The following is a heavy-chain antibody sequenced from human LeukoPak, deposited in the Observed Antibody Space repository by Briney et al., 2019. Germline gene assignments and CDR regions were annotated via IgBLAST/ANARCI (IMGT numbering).Heavy chain of an antibody. Sequence: PGESLRLSCAASGFTFNAYSMNWVRQGPNKGLEWVANIKQDGSEKYYVDSVKGRFTISRDNANNSLYLQMNSLRAEDTAVYYCARGRGGLLWFGEFNSWGQGTLVTVSS. CDR2: IKQDGSEK. V-gene: IGHV3-7*01. D-gene: IGHD3-10*01. J-gene: IGHJ4*02. CDR1: GFTFNAYS. CDR3: ARGRGGLLWFGEFNS.